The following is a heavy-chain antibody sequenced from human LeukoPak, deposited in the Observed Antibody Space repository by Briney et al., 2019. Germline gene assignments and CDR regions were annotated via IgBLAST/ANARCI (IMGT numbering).Heavy chain of an antibody. D-gene: IGHD5-18*01. CDR1: GFTSSSDA. V-gene: IGHV3-23*01. CDR2: IGGSGGST. J-gene: IGHJ6*02. CDR3: AKDRIQLWLRTYYYYGIDV. Sequence: PGGSLRLSCAASGFTSSSDAMSCGREAPGHGLKWVSAIGGSGGSTYYADSVKGRFTISRDNSKHTLYLQMNSLRAEDTAVYYCAKDRIQLWLRTYYYYGIDVWGQRTTVTVS.